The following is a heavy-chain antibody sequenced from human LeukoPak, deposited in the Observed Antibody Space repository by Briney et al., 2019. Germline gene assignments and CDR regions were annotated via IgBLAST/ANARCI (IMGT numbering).Heavy chain of an antibody. V-gene: IGHV3-48*04. D-gene: IGHD5-12*01. Sequence: GGSLRLSCAASGFTFSSYTMNWVRQAPGKGLEWVSYISSSSNTIYYADSVKGRFTISRDNAKTTLYLQMNSLRAEDTAVYYCARGGGYDPFEYWGQGTLVTVSS. J-gene: IGHJ4*02. CDR2: ISSSSNTI. CDR3: ARGGGYDPFEY. CDR1: GFTFSSYT.